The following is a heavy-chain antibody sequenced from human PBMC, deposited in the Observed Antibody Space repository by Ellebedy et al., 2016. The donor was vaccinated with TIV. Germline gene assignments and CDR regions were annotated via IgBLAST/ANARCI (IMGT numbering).Heavy chain of an antibody. V-gene: IGHV1-2*02. D-gene: IGHD2-2*01. CDR2: INPSTGGT. Sequence: AASVKVSCKASGYTFTDYYMHWARQAPGQGLEWMGWINPSTGGTNYAQKFQGRVTMTRDTSITTAYMELSRLRSDDTAVYYWARDLSESQLLPRGCYASWGQGTLVTVSS. J-gene: IGHJ5*02. CDR1: GYTFTDYY. CDR3: ARDLSESQLLPRGCYAS.